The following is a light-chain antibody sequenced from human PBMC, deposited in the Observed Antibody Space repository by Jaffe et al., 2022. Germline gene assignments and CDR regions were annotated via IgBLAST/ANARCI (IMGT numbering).Light chain of an antibody. Sequence: QTVVTQEPSFSVSPRGTVTLTCGLSSGSVSSSYYASWYQQTPGQAPRTLIYNTNTRASGVPDRFSGSILGNRAALTITGAQADDEADYYCLLCLGTEIRLFGGGTKLTVL. J-gene: IGLJ3*02. CDR1: SGSVSSSYY. V-gene: IGLV8-61*01. CDR2: NTN. CDR3: LLCLGTEIRL.